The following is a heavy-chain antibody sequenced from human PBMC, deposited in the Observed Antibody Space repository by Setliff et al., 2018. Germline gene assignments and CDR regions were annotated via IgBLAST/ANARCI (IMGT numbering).Heavy chain of an antibody. Sequence: NPSETLSLTCAVYGGSFSDSYWSWVRQPPGKGLEWIGEISQGGRSNYNPSLKSRLSMSLDTSERQISLKLSSVTAADTAVYYCARHHYNFRNGERGDLSDAFDVWGQGIVVTVSS. CDR3: ARHHYNFRNGERGDLSDAFDV. CDR1: GGSFSDSY. CDR2: ISQGGRS. D-gene: IGHD3-3*01. V-gene: IGHV4-34*01. J-gene: IGHJ3*01.